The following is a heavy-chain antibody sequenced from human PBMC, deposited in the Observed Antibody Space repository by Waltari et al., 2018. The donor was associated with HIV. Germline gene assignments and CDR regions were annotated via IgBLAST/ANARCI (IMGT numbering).Heavy chain of an antibody. Sequence: QVQLVQSGAEGKTPGAPVEVSCKASGSTFSNYYLHWVRQAPGQGLEWMGRINPSNGGTNYAQSFQGRVTMTRDTSISTAYMELTRLTSDDTAVYYCARAYCSATGCQIGGYWGQGTLVTVSS. D-gene: IGHD2-2*01. V-gene: IGHV1-2*06. J-gene: IGHJ4*02. CDR3: ARAYCSATGCQIGGY. CDR1: GSTFSNYY. CDR2: INPSNGGT.